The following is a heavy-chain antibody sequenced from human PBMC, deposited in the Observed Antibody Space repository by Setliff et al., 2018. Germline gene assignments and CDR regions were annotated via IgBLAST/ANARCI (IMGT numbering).Heavy chain of an antibody. CDR3: ARARYCSGGRCYWTWLDS. Sequence: PSETLSLTCPVSGGSITNSYWSWIRQTPGKGLEWIGYVYNNGNNGITKYNPSLKSRVTTSIDTSKNQFSLKLSSVTAADTAVYYCARARYCSGGRCYWTWLDSWAQGTLVTVS. D-gene: IGHD2-15*01. V-gene: IGHV4-4*08. CDR1: GGSITNSY. CDR2: VYNNGNNGIT. J-gene: IGHJ5*01.